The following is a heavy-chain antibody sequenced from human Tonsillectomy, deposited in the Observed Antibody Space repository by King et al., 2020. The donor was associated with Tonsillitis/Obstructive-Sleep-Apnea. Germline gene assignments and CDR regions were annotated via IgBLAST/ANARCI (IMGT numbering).Heavy chain of an antibody. Sequence: QVQLQESGPGLVKPSQTLSLTCTVSGVSISSGGYYWCWIRQHPGKGLEWIGYISYSGSTYYNPSLKSRVNISVDTSKNEFSLKLSSVTAADTAVYYCARDFNSAGKGAYFDLWGRGTLVTVSS. CDR1: GVSISSGGYY. J-gene: IGHJ2*01. CDR3: ARDFNSAGKGAYFDL. D-gene: IGHD1-1*01. V-gene: IGHV4-31*03. CDR2: ISYSGST.